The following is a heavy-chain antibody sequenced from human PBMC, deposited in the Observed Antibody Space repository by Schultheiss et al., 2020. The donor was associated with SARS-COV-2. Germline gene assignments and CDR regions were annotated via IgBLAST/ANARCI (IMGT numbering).Heavy chain of an antibody. Sequence: SCAASGFTFSSYGMHWVRQAPGKGLEWVAVIWYDGSNKYYADSVKGRFTISRDNSKNTLYLQMNSLRAEDTAVYYCARIAVAGLGYFQHWGQGTLVTVSS. CDR2: IWYDGSNK. CDR1: GFTFSSYG. D-gene: IGHD6-19*01. V-gene: IGHV3-33*08. CDR3: ARIAVAGLGYFQH. J-gene: IGHJ1*01.